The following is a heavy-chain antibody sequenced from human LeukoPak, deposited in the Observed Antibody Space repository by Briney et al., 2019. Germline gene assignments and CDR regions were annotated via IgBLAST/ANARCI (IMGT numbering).Heavy chain of an antibody. J-gene: IGHJ5*02. V-gene: IGHV4-59*01. CDR3: ARNEQDWFDP. CDR2: SDYSGST. Sequence: SETLSLTCRVSGGSISNYYWSWIRQPPGKGLEWIGYSDYSGSTNYSPSLKSRVTISVDTSKKQFSLKLRSVTAADTAVYYCARNEQDWFDPWGQGTLVTVSS. D-gene: IGHD1-1*01. CDR1: GGSISNYY.